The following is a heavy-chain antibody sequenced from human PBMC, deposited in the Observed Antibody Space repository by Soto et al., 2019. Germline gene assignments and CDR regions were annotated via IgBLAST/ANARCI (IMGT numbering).Heavy chain of an antibody. CDR1: GGSISSGDYY. D-gene: IGHD6-6*01. CDR3: ARDVNSSSDAFDI. J-gene: IGHJ3*02. CDR2: IYYSGST. V-gene: IGHV4-30-4*01. Sequence: SESLSLTCTVSGGSISSGDYYWGWIRQPPGKGLEWIGYIYYSGSTYYNPSLKSRVTTSVDTSKNQFSLKLSSVTAADTAAYYCARDVNSSSDAFDIWGQGTMVTVSS.